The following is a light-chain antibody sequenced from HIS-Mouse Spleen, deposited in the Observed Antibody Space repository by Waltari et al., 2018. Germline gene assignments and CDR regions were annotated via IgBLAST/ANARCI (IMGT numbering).Light chain of an antibody. J-gene: IGLJ1*01. CDR2: DGS. CDR3: CSYAGSSTYV. CDR1: SSDVGSYNL. Sequence: QSALTQPASVSGSPGQSITISCTGTSSDVGSYNLFSWYQQHPGKAPKPMIYDGSNRPSGVSNRFSGSKSGNTASRTISGLQAEDEADYYCCSYAGSSTYVFGTGTKVTVL. V-gene: IGLV2-23*01.